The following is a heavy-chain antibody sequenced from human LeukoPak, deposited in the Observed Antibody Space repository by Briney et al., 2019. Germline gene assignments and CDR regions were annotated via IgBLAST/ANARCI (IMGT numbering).Heavy chain of an antibody. J-gene: IGHJ6*03. Sequence: PSETLSLTCTVSGGSISSYYWSWIRQPAGKGLEWIGRIYTSGSTNYNPSLKSRVTMSVDTSKNQFSLKLSSVTAADTAVYYCAREISQKGAHYMDVWGKGTTVTISS. CDR3: AREISQKGAHYMDV. D-gene: IGHD3-16*01. V-gene: IGHV4-4*07. CDR2: IYTSGST. CDR1: GGSISSYY.